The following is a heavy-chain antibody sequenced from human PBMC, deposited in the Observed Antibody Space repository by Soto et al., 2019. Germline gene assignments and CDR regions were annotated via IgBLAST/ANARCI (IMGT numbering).Heavy chain of an antibody. Sequence: QVQLVESGGGVVQPGRSLRLSCAASGFTFSSYAVHWVRQAPGKGLEWVAVVSYDGSNKYYADSVKGRFTISRDNSKNTLYLQMNSLRAEDTAVYYCASDYGGQVLWTKAFEIWGQGTMVTVSS. CDR3: ASDYGGQVLWTKAFEI. D-gene: IGHD2-2*01. CDR2: VSYDGSNK. J-gene: IGHJ3*02. V-gene: IGHV3-30-3*01. CDR1: GFTFSSYA.